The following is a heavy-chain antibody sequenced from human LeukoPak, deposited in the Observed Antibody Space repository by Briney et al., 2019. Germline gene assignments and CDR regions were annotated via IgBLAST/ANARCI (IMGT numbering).Heavy chain of an antibody. CDR1: GYTFTGYY. J-gene: IGHJ5*02. CDR3: ATSGYGEDWFDP. CDR2: INPNSGGT. V-gene: IGHV1-2*02. Sequence: GASVKVSCKASGYTFTGYYMHWVRRAPGQGLEWMGWINPNSGGTNYAQKFQGRVTMTRDTPISTAYMELSRLRSDDTAVYYCATSGYGEDWFDPWGQGTLVTVSS. D-gene: IGHD5-12*01.